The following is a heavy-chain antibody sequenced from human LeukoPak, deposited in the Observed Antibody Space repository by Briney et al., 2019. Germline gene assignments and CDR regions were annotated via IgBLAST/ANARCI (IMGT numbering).Heavy chain of an antibody. CDR1: GYSFTSYW. D-gene: IGHD3-22*01. J-gene: IGHJ4*02. CDR2: IDPSDSYT. Sequence: GESLKISCKGSGYSFTSYWISWVRQMPGKGLEWMGRIDPSDSYTNYSPSFQGHVTISADKSISTAYLKWSSLTASDTAMYYCARHARSYYDSSGYRTGSDYWGQGTPVTVSS. CDR3: ARHARSYYDSSGYRTGSDY. V-gene: IGHV5-10-1*01.